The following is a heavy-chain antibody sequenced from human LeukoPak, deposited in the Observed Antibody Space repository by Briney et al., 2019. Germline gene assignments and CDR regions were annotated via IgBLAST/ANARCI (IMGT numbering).Heavy chain of an antibody. CDR3: AKDYSSSWYPYYFDY. CDR1: GFTSSSYA. Sequence: PGGSLRLSCAASGFTSSSYAMSWVRQAPGKGLEWVSAISGSGGSTYYADSVKGRFTISRDNSKNTLYLQMNSLRAEDTAVYYCAKDYSSSWYPYYFDYWGQGTLVTVSS. V-gene: IGHV3-23*01. CDR2: ISGSGGST. J-gene: IGHJ4*02. D-gene: IGHD6-13*01.